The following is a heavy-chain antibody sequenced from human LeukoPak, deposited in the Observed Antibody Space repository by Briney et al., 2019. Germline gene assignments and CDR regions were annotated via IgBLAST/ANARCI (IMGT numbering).Heavy chain of an antibody. V-gene: IGHV4-4*07. D-gene: IGHD1-26*01. CDR3: ARDEWESYFDY. J-gene: IGHJ4*02. CDR2: IYTSGST. CDR1: GGSISSYY. Sequence: SETLSLTCPVSGGSISSYYWSWIRQPAGKGLEWTGRIYTSGSTNYNPSLKSRVTMTVDTSKNQFSLKLSSVTAADTAVYYCARDEWESYFDYWGQGTLVTVSS.